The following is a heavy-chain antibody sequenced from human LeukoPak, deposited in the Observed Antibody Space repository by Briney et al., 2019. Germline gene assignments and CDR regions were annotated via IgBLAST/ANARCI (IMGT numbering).Heavy chain of an antibody. CDR3: ARDIGYSYDSSGYYYG. J-gene: IGHJ4*02. D-gene: IGHD3-22*01. CDR2: IIPIFGTA. CDR1: GGTFSSYA. Sequence: SVKVSCKASGGTFSSYAISWVRQAPGQGLEWMGRIIPIFGTANYAQKFQGRVTITTDESTSTDYIELSSLRSEDTAVYYCARDIGYSYDSSGYYYGWGQGTLVTVSS. V-gene: IGHV1-69*05.